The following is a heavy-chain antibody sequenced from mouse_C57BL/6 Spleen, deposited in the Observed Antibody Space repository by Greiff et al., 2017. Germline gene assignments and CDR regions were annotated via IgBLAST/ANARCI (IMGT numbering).Heavy chain of an antibody. Sequence: VQLQQPGAELVMPGASVKLSCKASGYTFTSYWMHWVKQRPGQGLEWIGEIDPADSYTNYNQKFKGKSTLTVDKSSSTAYMHLSSLTSEDSAVYDCARSCDDHWYFDVWDTGTTVTVSS. CDR1: GYTFTSYW. D-gene: IGHD2-3*01. CDR3: ARSCDDHWYFDV. CDR2: IDPADSYT. J-gene: IGHJ1*03. V-gene: IGHV1-69*01.